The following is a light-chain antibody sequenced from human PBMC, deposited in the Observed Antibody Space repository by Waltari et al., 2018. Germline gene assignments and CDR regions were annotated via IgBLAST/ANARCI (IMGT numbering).Light chain of an antibody. CDR3: ASWDDSLNVS. Sequence: QSALTQPPSASGTPGQRVTISCSGSTSNIGRNTVNWYQQPPGTAPKLLIYNNNRRPSGVPDRFSGSKSGTSASLAISGLQSEDEADYYCASWDDSLNVSFGGGTKLTVL. V-gene: IGLV1-44*01. CDR2: NNN. J-gene: IGLJ2*01. CDR1: TSNIGRNT.